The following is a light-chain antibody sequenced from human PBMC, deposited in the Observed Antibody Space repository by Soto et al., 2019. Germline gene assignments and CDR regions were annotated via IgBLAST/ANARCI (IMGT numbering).Light chain of an antibody. Sequence: QSALTQPASVSGSPGQSITISCTGTSSDVGRYNYVSWYQQHPCKAPKLMIHDVSNRPSGVSDRFSGSKSGNTASLTISGGQPDDEADYYYSTYTRSSTTYAFGTGTKLTVL. CDR1: SSDVGRYNY. CDR3: STYTRSSTTYA. J-gene: IGLJ1*01. CDR2: DVS. V-gene: IGLV2-14*01.